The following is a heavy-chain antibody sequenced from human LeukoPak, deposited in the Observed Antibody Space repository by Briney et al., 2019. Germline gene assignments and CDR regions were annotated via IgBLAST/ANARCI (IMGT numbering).Heavy chain of an antibody. D-gene: IGHD6-13*01. CDR3: ARAPGYSSSWFFDY. CDR1: GFTFSSYA. J-gene: IGHJ4*02. Sequence: GGSLRLSCAASGFTFSSYAMHWVRQAPGKGLEWVAVISYDGSNKYYADSVKGRFTISRDNSKNTLYLQMNSLGAEDTAVYYCARAPGYSSSWFFDYWGQGTLVTVSS. V-gene: IGHV3-30-3*01. CDR2: ISYDGSNK.